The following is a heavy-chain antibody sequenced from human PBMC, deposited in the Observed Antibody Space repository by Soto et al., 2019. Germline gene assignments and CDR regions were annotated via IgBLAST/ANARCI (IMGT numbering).Heavy chain of an antibody. CDR1: GLTFRTYG. CDR3: AKGCGSGGSCYIMDY. Sequence: QVQLVESGGGVVQPGRSLRLSCEVSGLTFRTYGMHWVRQAPGKGLEWVAIISNEGSDEKYADSVKGRFTISRDNSKNTLYLQMNSLRVEDTAVYYCAKGCGSGGSCYIMDYWRQRTLVTVSS. V-gene: IGHV3-30*18. J-gene: IGHJ4*02. CDR2: ISNEGSDE. D-gene: IGHD2-15*01.